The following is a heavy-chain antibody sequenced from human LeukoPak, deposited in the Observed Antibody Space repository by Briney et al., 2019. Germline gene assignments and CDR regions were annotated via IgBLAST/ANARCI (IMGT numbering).Heavy chain of an antibody. J-gene: IGHJ2*01. D-gene: IGHD2-2*01. V-gene: IGHV4-39*01. CDR2: INHSGST. Sequence: SQTLSLTCTVSGGSISSGGYYWSWIRQPPGKGLEWIGEINHSGSTNYNPSLKSRVTISVDTSKNHFSLKLSSVTAADTAVYYCARQEERIVLVPTATTWGKTWYFDLWGRGTLVTVSS. CDR3: ARQEERIVLVPTATTWGKTWYFDL. CDR1: GGSISSGGYY.